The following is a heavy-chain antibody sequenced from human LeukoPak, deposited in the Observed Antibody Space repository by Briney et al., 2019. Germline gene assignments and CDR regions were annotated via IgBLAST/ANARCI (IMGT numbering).Heavy chain of an antibody. CDR3: AKTPDIYSNYLY. CDR2: IRGSGGST. Sequence: GGSLGLCCAASGFTISSYAMSWVRQDAGNGQDWVSAIRGSGGSTYYADSVKGRFTISRDNSKNTLYLQMNSLRAEDTAVYYCAKTPDIYSNYLYWGQGTLVTVSS. D-gene: IGHD4-11*01. CDR1: GFTISSYA. V-gene: IGHV3-23*01. J-gene: IGHJ4*02.